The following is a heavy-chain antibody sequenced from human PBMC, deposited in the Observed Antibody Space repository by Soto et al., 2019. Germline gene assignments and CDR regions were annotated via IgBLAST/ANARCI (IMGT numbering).Heavy chain of an antibody. J-gene: IGHJ5*02. D-gene: IGHD2-2*01. CDR3: ARVRQYCSGTSCYLDP. CDR2: IHHSGTT. V-gene: IGHV4-4*02. Sequence: SETLSLTCAVSGGSISSSNWWHWVRQPPGKGLEWIGEIHHSGTTNYNPSLKSRVAISVDKSKNQFSLKLNSVTAADTAVYYCARVRQYCSGTSCYLDPWGQGTLVTVS. CDR1: GGSISSSNW.